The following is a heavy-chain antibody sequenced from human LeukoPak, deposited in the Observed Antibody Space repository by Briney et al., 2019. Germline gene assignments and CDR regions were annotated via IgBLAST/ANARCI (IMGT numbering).Heavy chain of an antibody. D-gene: IGHD6-13*01. CDR2: ISSSSSYI. Sequence: GGSLRLSCAASGFTFSSYSMNWVRQAPGKGLEWVSSISSSSSYIYYADSVKGRFTISRDNAKNSLYLQMNSLRAEGTAVYYCARWVGSSSCYGYYYYGMDVWGQGTTVTVSS. J-gene: IGHJ6*02. CDR3: ARWVGSSSCYGYYYYGMDV. CDR1: GFTFSSYS. V-gene: IGHV3-21*01.